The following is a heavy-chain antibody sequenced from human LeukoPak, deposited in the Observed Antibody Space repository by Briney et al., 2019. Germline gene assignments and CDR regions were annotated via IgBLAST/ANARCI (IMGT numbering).Heavy chain of an antibody. D-gene: IGHD6-19*01. CDR1: RYTFTSYY. CDR3: ARDRAVAGFRFDY. J-gene: IGHJ4*02. V-gene: IGHV1-46*01. Sequence: ASVKVSCKASRYTFTSYYMHWVRQAPGQGLEWRGVINHSGSITSYAQRFQGRVTMTRDTSTSTVYMELSSRRSEDTAVYYCARDRAVAGFRFDYWGQGTLVTVSS. CDR2: INHSGSIT.